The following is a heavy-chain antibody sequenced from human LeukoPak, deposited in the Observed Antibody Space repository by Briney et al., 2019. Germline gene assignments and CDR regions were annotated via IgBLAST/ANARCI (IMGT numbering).Heavy chain of an antibody. V-gene: IGHV4-34*01. D-gene: IGHD3-3*01. J-gene: IGHJ4*02. CDR1: GGSFSGYY. CDR3: ARENYDFWSGYSNYFDY. Sequence: KPSETLSLTCAVYGGSFSGYYWSWIRQPPGKGLEWIGEINHSGSTNYNPSLKSRVTISVDTSKNQFSLKLSSVTAADTAVYYCARENYDFWSGYSNYFDYWGQGTLVTVSS. CDR2: INHSGST.